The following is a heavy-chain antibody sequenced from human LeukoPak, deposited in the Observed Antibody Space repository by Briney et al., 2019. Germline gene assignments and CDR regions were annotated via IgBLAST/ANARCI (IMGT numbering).Heavy chain of an antibody. CDR1: GGSFSGYY. J-gene: IGHJ3*02. CDR3: ARGRVGSRAFDI. Sequence: SETLSLTCAVYGGSFSGYYWSWIRQPPGKGLEWIGEIKHSGSTNYNPSLKSRVTISVDTSKNQFSLKLSSVTAADTAVYYCARGRVGSRAFDIWGQGTMVTVSS. CDR2: IKHSGST. D-gene: IGHD1-26*01. V-gene: IGHV4-34*01.